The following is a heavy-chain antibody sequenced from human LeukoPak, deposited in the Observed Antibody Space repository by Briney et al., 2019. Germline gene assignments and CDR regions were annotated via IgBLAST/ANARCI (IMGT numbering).Heavy chain of an antibody. J-gene: IGHJ4*02. CDR2: IVGSIT. D-gene: IGHD6-19*01. V-gene: IGHV3-53*01. CDR3: SRGAVAGTADY. CDR1: GFTFSDYH. Sequence: GGSLRLSCAASGFTFSDYHMSWVRQAPGKGLELVSAIVGSITHYADSVKGRSTISSDNSKNTTYLQMNSLRVEDTAMYYCSRGAVAGTADYWGQGTLVTVSS.